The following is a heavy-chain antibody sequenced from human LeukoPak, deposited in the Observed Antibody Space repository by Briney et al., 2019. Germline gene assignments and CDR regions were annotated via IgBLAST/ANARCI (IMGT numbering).Heavy chain of an antibody. D-gene: IGHD6-19*01. V-gene: IGHV4-4*02. CDR1: GGSISSSNW. J-gene: IGHJ5*02. Sequence: PSETLSLTCAVSGGSISSSNWWSWVRPPPGKGLEWIGEIYHSGSTNYNPSLKSRVTISVDKSKNQFSLKLSSVTAADTAVYYCARAPYSSGWYVDNWFDPWGQGTLVTVSS. CDR2: IYHSGST. CDR3: ARAPYSSGWYVDNWFDP.